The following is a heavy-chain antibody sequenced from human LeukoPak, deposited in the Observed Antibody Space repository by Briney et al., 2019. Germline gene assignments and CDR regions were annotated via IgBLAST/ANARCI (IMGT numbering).Heavy chain of an antibody. D-gene: IGHD3-10*01. CDR2: INHSGST. Sequence: SETLSLTCAVYGGSFSGYYWSWIRQPPGKGLEWIGEINHSGSTNYNPSLKSRVTISVDTSKNQFSLKLSSVTAADTAVYYCARILWFGELLGPSDDAFDIWGQGTMVTVSS. J-gene: IGHJ3*02. CDR3: ARILWFGELLGPSDDAFDI. CDR1: GGSFSGYY. V-gene: IGHV4-34*01.